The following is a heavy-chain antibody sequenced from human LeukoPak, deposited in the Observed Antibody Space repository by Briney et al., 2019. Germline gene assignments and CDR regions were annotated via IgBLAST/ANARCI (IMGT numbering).Heavy chain of an antibody. CDR3: ARDARGSIAARGNLGWFDP. CDR2: IIPIFGTA. Sequence: ASVKVSCKASGGTFSSYAISWVRQAPGQGLEWMGGIIPIFGTANYAQKFQGRVTITTDESTSTAYMELSSLRSEDTAVYYCARDARGSIAARGNLGWFDPWGQGTLVTVSS. CDR1: GGTFSSYA. J-gene: IGHJ5*02. D-gene: IGHD6-6*01. V-gene: IGHV1-69*05.